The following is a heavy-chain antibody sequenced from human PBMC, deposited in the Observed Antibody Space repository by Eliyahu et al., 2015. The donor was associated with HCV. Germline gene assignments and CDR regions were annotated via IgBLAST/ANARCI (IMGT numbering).Heavy chain of an antibody. V-gene: IGHV2-5*02. CDR1: GFSLSTSGVG. D-gene: IGHD4-17*01. Sequence: QITLKESGPTLVKPTQTLTLTCTFSGFSLSTSGVGVGWIRQPPGKALEWLALINWDDDKRYSPSLKSRLTITKDTSKNQVVLTMTNMDPVDTATYYCAHRRGAYGDQSGGFDPWGQGTLVTVSS. J-gene: IGHJ5*02. CDR2: INWDDDK. CDR3: AHRRGAYGDQSGGFDP.